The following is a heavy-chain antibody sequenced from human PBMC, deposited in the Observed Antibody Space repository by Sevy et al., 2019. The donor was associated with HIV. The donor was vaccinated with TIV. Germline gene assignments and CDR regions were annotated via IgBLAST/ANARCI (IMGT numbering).Heavy chain of an antibody. CDR1: GFTFSKYS. CDR3: AREGCTKPHDY. V-gene: IGHV3-23*01. Sequence: GGCLRLSCAASGFTFSKYSMSWIRQTPGKGLEWISTFSFGCGKINYADSVKGRFTISRDDSRNTFYLQMNSLRAEATAIYYCAREGCTKPHDYWGQGTVVTVSS. CDR2: FSFGCGKI. J-gene: IGHJ4*02. D-gene: IGHD2-8*01.